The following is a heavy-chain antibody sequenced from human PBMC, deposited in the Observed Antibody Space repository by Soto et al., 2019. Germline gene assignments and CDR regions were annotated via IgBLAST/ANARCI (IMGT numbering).Heavy chain of an antibody. J-gene: IGHJ4*02. CDR1: GFTFSSYA. CDR3: AKDFGILADYDFWSGYFFTPGY. Sequence: PGGSLRLSCAASGFTFSSYAMSWVRQAPGKGLEWVSAISGSGGSTYYADSVKGRFTISRDNSKNTLYLQMNSLRAEDTAVYYCAKDFGILADYDFWSGYFFTPGYWGQGTLVTVSS. CDR2: ISGSGGST. D-gene: IGHD3-3*01. V-gene: IGHV3-23*01.